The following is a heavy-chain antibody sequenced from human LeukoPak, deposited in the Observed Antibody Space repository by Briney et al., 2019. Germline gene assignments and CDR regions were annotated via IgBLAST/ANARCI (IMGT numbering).Heavy chain of an antibody. CDR3: ARGGYVIVRDWFNP. CDR1: GYTLTGYY. V-gene: IGHV1-2*02. J-gene: IGHJ5*02. Sequence: ASVKVSCKASGYTLTGYYMHWVRQAPGQGLEWMGCINPNCGDTKYAQKFQGRVTMTRDTSMNTAYMELSRLRSDDTAIYYCARGGYVIVRDWFNPWGQGTLVTVSS. CDR2: INPNCGDT. D-gene: IGHD3-16*01.